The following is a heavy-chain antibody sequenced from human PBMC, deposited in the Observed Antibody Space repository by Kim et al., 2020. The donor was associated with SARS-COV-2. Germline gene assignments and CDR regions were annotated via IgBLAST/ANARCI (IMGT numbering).Heavy chain of an antibody. CDR2: IYSGGSST. Sequence: GGSLRLSCAASGFTFSSYAMSWVRQAPGKGLEWVSVIYSGGSSTYYADSVKGRFTISRDNSKNTLYLQMNSLRAEDTAVYYCARSYCSSTSCSRGGYYYYYGMDVWGQGTTVTVSS. CDR3: ARSYCSSTSCSRGGYYYYYGMDV. J-gene: IGHJ6*02. CDR1: GFTFSSYA. V-gene: IGHV3-23*03. D-gene: IGHD2-2*01.